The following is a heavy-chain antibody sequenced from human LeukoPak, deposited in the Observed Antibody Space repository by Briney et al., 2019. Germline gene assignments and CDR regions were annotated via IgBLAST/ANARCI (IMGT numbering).Heavy chain of an antibody. D-gene: IGHD1-26*01. V-gene: IGHV4-59*01. J-gene: IGHJ5*02. CDR1: GGSISSYY. CDR2: IYYSGST. CDR3: ARDSGSYHNWFDP. Sequence: SETLSLTCTVSGGSISSYYWSWIRQPPGKGLEWIGYIYYSGSTNYNPSLKSRVTISVDTSKNQFSLKLSSVTAADTAVYYCARDSGSYHNWFDPWGQGTLVTASS.